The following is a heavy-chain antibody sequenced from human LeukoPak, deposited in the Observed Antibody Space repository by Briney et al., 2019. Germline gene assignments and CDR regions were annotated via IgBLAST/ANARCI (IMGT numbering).Heavy chain of an antibody. CDR2: IIPIFGTA. Sequence: AASVKVSCKASGGTFSSYAISWVRQAPGQGLEWMGGIIPIFGTANYAQKFQGRVTITADESTSTAYMELSSLRSEDTAVYYCARVRAGSGSYFGAFDIWGQGTMVTVSS. J-gene: IGHJ3*02. D-gene: IGHD3-10*01. CDR3: ARVRAGSGSYFGAFDI. CDR1: GGTFSSYA. V-gene: IGHV1-69*13.